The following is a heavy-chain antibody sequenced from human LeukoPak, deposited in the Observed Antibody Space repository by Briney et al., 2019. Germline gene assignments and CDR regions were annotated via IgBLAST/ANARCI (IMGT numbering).Heavy chain of an antibody. CDR3: AKELDTMFFDY. V-gene: IGHV3-43*01. D-gene: IGHD3-10*02. CDR1: GFNFDRYT. CDR2: AGWAGGTT. Sequence: GGSLRLSCATSGFNFDRYTIHWVRHAPGKGLGWVSLAGWAGGTTFYSDSVRGRFTISRDSGRKSVYLQMNSLTTDDTAFYFCAKELDTMFFDYWGQGALVTVSS. J-gene: IGHJ4*02.